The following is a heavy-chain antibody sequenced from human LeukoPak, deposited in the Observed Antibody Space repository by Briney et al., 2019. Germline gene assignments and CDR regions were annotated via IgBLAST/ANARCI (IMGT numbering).Heavy chain of an antibody. J-gene: IGHJ6*02. Sequence: SETLSLTCAVYGGSFSGYYWSWIRQPPGKGLEWIGEINHSGSTNYNPSLKSRVTISVDTSKNQFSLKLSSVTAADTAVYYCARGGQIVVVVAAIDYYYYGMDVWGQGTTVTVSS. D-gene: IGHD2-15*01. CDR3: ARGGQIVVVVAAIDYYYYGMDV. CDR2: INHSGST. V-gene: IGHV4-34*01. CDR1: GGSFSGYY.